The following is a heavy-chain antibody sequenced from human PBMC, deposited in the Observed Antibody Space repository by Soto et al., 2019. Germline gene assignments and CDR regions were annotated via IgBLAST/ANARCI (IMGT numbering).Heavy chain of an antibody. J-gene: IGHJ3*02. V-gene: IGHV1-2*04. D-gene: IGHD2-21*02. CDR2: INPNSGGT. CDR3: ARDRRCGGDCDAFDI. Sequence: QVQLVQSGAEVKKPGASVKVSCKASGYTFTGYYMHWVRQAPGQGLEWMGWINPNSGGTNYAQKFQGWVTMTRDTSISTAYMELGRLRSDDTAVYYCARDRRCGGDCDAFDIWGQGTMVTVSS. CDR1: GYTFTGYY.